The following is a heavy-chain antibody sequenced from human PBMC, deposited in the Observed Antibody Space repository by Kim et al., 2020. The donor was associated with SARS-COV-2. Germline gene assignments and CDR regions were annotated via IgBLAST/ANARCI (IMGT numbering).Heavy chain of an antibody. CDR3: ARDVYSGSYPHWFDP. D-gene: IGHD1-26*01. J-gene: IGHJ5*02. Sequence: QKLQGRVTMTTDTATTTAYMELRSLRSDDTAVYYCARDVYSGSYPHWFDPWGQGTLVTVSS. V-gene: IGHV1-18*01.